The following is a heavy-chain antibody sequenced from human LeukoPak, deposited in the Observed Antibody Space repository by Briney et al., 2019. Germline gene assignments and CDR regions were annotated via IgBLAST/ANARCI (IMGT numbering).Heavy chain of an antibody. CDR2: INHSEST. V-gene: IGHV4-34*01. CDR3: ARAGGILPAGY. D-gene: IGHD3-9*01. CDR1: GGSFSGYY. Sequence: PSETLSLTCAVYGGSFSGYYWSWIRQPPGKGLEWIGEINHSESTNYNPSLKSRVTISVDTSKNQFSLKLSSVTAADTAVYYCARAGGILPAGYWGQGTLVTVSS. J-gene: IGHJ4*02.